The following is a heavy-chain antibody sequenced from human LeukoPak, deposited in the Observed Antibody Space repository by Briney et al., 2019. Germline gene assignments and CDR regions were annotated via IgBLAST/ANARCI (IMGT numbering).Heavy chain of an antibody. CDR1: GGSISSYY. D-gene: IGHD3-22*01. J-gene: IGHJ4*02. Sequence: SETLSVTCTVSGGSISSYYWSWIRQPPGKGLEWIGYIYYSGSTNYNPSLKSRVTISVDTSKNQFSLKLSSVTAADTAVYYCARADSSGYYVLDYWGQGTLVTVSS. V-gene: IGHV4-59*01. CDR3: ARADSSGYYVLDY. CDR2: IYYSGST.